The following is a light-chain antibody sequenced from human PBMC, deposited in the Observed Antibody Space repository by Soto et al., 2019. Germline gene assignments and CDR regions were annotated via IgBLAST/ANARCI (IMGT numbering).Light chain of an antibody. J-gene: IGKJ4*01. CDR2: GAS. CDR1: QSVSSSY. CDR3: QQYGSSLTLT. V-gene: IGKV3-20*01. Sequence: EIVLTQSPATLSLSPGERATLSCRASQSVSSSYLAWYQQKPGQAPRLLIYGASSRATGIPDRFSGSGSGTDFTLTISRLEPEDFAVYYCQQYGSSLTLTFGGGTKVEIK.